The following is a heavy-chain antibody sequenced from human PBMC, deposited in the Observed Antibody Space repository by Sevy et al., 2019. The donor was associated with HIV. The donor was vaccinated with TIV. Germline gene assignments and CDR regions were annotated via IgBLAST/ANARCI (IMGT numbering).Heavy chain of an antibody. Sequence: GGSLRLSCAASGVTFSSYAMHWVRQAPGKGLEWVAVISYDGSNKYYADSVKGRFTISRDNSKNTLYLEMNRLRTEHTAVYYCARDQGAVVIVAATLFEYWGQGTLVTVSS. CDR1: GVTFSSYA. J-gene: IGHJ4*02. CDR2: ISYDGSNK. D-gene: IGHD2-15*01. V-gene: IGHV3-30*04. CDR3: ARDQGAVVIVAATLFEY.